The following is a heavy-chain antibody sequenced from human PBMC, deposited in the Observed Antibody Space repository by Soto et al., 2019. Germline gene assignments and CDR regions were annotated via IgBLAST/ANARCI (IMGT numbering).Heavy chain of an antibody. Sequence: ASVKVSCKASGYTFTSYAMHWVRQAPGQRLEWMGWINAGNGNTKYSQKFQGRVTITRDTSASTAYMELSSLRSEDTAVYYCARDLNYGDYVHMDYMDVWAKGTKVTVYS. D-gene: IGHD4-17*01. J-gene: IGHJ6*03. CDR1: GYTFTSYA. V-gene: IGHV1-3*01. CDR2: INAGNGNT. CDR3: ARDLNYGDYVHMDYMDV.